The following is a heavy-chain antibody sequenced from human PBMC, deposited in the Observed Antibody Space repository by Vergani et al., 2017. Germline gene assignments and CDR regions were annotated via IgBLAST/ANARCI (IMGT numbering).Heavy chain of an antibody. V-gene: IGHV5-10-1*01. Sequence: EVQLVQSGAEVKKPGESLRISCKGSGYSFTSYWISWVRQMPGKGLGWMGRFDPSDSYTNYSPSFQGHVTIAADKSISTAYLQWSSLKTSDTAMYYCARRYSSRSGNEGFPFDPWGQGTLVTVSS. CDR1: GYSFTSYW. CDR3: ARRYSSRSGNEGFPFDP. D-gene: IGHD6-13*01. J-gene: IGHJ5*02. CDR2: FDPSDSYT.